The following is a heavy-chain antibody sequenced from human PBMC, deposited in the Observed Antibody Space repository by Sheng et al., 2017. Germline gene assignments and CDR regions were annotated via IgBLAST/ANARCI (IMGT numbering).Heavy chain of an antibody. J-gene: IGHJ4*02. V-gene: IGHV4-38-2*02. D-gene: IGHD2-2*01. Sequence: QVQLQESGPGLVKPSETLSLTCAVSGYSISSGYYWGWIRQPPGKGLEWIGSIYHSGSTYYNPSLKSRVTISVDTSKNQFSLKLSSVTAADTAVYYCARDPRPVRYCSSTSCYSAYFDYWGQGTLVTVSS. CDR1: GYSISSGYY. CDR3: ARDPRPVRYCSSTSCYSAYFDY. CDR2: IYHSGST.